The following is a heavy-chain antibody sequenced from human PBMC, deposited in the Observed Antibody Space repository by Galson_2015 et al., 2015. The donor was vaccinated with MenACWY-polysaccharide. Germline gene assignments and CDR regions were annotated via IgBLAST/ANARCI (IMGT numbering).Heavy chain of an antibody. CDR3: AKVGPRSSWTMGLDY. J-gene: IGHJ4*02. CDR1: GFSFSAYG. CDR2: SGSGGGL. D-gene: IGHD6-13*01. Sequence: SLRLSCAASGFSFSAYGMSWVRQAPGRGLEWVSGSGSGGGLYYADSVKGRFTVSRDNSTNTLYLQMNNLSAEYTAVYYCAKVGPRSSWTMGLDYWGQGTLVTVSS. V-gene: IGHV3-23*01.